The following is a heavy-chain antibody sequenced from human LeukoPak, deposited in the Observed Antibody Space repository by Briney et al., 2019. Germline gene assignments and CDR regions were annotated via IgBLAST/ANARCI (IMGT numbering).Heavy chain of an antibody. CDR3: AKDPYGYGRLDI. D-gene: IGHD5-18*01. J-gene: IGHJ4*02. Sequence: GGSLRLSCAASGFIVSANHMSWVRQPPGKGLEWVSVTYIHGSTYYADSVKGRFSVSRDNFKNMLYFQMNSLRAEDTGVYYCAKDPYGYGRLDIWGQGTLVTVSS. CDR2: TYIHGST. CDR1: GFIVSANH. V-gene: IGHV3-53*03.